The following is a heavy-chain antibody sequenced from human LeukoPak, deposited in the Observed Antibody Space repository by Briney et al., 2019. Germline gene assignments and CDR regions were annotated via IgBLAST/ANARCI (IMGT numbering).Heavy chain of an antibody. V-gene: IGHV1-8*01. CDR3: ARGFTSGWYANWFDP. Sequence: ASVTVSCTASGYTFTSYDINWVRQATGQGLEWMGWMNPNSGNTGYVEKFQGRVNMTRDASISTAYMELSSLRSEDTAVYYCARGFTSGWYANWFDPWGQGTLVTVSS. J-gene: IGHJ5*02. D-gene: IGHD6-19*01. CDR1: GYTFTSYD. CDR2: MNPNSGNT.